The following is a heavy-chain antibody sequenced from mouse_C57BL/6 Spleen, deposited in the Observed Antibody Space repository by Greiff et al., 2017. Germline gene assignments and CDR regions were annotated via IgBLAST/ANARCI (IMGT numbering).Heavy chain of an antibody. J-gene: IGHJ4*01. CDR2: IYPGDGDT. Sequence: QVQLQQSGPELVKPGASVKISCKASGYAFSSSWMNWVKQRPGKGLEWIGRIYPGDGDTNYNGKFKGKATLTADKSSSTAYMQLSSLTSEASAVYFCARSRDYDVTSYAMDYWGQGTSVTVSS. D-gene: IGHD2-4*01. CDR1: GYAFSSSW. V-gene: IGHV1-82*01. CDR3: ARSRDYDVTSYAMDY.